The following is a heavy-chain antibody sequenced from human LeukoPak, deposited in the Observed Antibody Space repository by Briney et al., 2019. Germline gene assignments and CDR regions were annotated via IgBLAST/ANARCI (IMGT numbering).Heavy chain of an antibody. CDR1: GFTFNNYG. J-gene: IGHJ5*02. Sequence: PGESLRLSCAASGFTFNNYGMHWVRQAPGKGLEWVAFIRYDGSNEYYADSVKGRSTVHRDNSKNTLFLRMNSLRIEDTAVYFCVKFVAGNSWGQGTLVTVSS. CDR3: VKFVAGNS. CDR2: IRYDGSNE. V-gene: IGHV3-30*02. D-gene: IGHD1-14*01.